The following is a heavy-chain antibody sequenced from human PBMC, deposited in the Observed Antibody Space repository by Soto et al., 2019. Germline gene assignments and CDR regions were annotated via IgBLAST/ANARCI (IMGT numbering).Heavy chain of an antibody. D-gene: IGHD6-13*01. Sequence: SGPTLVNPTQPLTLTCTFSGFSLSTSGMCVSWIRQPPGKALEWLALIDWDDDKYYSTSLKTRLTISKDTSKNQVVLTMTNMDPVDTATYYRARAAAGSSVFDYWGQGTLVTVSS. CDR3: ARAAAGSSVFDY. CDR1: GFSLSTSGMC. J-gene: IGHJ4*02. CDR2: IDWDDDK. V-gene: IGHV2-70*01.